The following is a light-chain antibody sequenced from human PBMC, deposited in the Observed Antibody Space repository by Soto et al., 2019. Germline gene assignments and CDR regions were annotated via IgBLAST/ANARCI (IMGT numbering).Light chain of an antibody. CDR3: SSYAGYSNLV. CDR2: EVN. Sequence: QSALTQPPSASGSPGQSVTISCTGTSSDVGDYNYVSWYQQHPGKAPKLMIYEVNKRPSGVPDRFSGSKSGNTASLTVSGLQAEDEADYYCSSYAGYSNLVFSGGTKLTVL. V-gene: IGLV2-8*01. CDR1: SSDVGDYNY. J-gene: IGLJ2*01.